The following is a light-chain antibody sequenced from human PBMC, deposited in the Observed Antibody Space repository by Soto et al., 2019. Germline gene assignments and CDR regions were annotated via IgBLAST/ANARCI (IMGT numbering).Light chain of an antibody. CDR3: QQYGSTPRVT. CDR2: GAS. CDR1: QSVSISH. V-gene: IGKV3-20*01. J-gene: IGKJ2*01. Sequence: EIVLTQSPGTLSLSPGERATLSCRASQSVSISHLAWYQQKPGQAPRLLIYGASIRATGIPDRFSGSGSGTDFTLTISTLKPEDFAVYYCQQYGSTPRVTFGQGTKLEIK.